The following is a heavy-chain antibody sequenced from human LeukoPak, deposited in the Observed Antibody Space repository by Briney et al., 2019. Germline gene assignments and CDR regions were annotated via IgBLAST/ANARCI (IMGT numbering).Heavy chain of an antibody. CDR3: AITSGGTALDDY. D-gene: IGHD4-23*01. CDR1: GGPISSSSYY. V-gene: IGHV4-39*07. J-gene: IGHJ4*02. Sequence: SETLSLTCTVSGGPISSSSYYWGWIRQPPGKGLEWIGSIYYSGSTYYNPSLKSRVTISVDTSKNQFSLKLSSVTAADTAVYYCAITSGGTALDDYWGQGTLVTVSS. CDR2: IYYSGST.